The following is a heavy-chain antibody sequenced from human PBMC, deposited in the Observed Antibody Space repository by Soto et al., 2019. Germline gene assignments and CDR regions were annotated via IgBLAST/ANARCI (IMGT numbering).Heavy chain of an antibody. V-gene: IGHV3-48*01. Sequence: EVQLVESGGGLVQPGGSLRLSCAASGFSFNDYSMNWVRQAPGKGLEWVSCISRSSGTIYYADSVKGRFTISRDNAKNSLYLQMNSLRAEDTAVYYCARQRSMDVWGQGTTVTVSS. J-gene: IGHJ6*02. CDR2: ISRSSGTI. CDR1: GFSFNDYS. CDR3: ARQRSMDV.